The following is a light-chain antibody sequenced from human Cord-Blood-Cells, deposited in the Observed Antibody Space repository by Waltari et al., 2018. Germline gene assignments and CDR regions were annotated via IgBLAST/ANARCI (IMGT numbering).Light chain of an antibody. Sequence: DIQMTQSPSSLSASVGDSVTITCQASQSISSYLNWYQQKPGKAPKLLIYAASSLQSGVPSRFSGSGSGTDFTLTISSLQPEDFATYYCQQSYSTPITFGGGTKVEIK. J-gene: IGKJ4*01. CDR3: QQSYSTPIT. CDR2: AAS. V-gene: IGKV1-39*01. CDR1: QSISSY.